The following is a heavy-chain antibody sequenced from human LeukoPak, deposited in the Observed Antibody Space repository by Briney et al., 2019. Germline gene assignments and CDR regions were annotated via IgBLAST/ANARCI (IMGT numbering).Heavy chain of an antibody. CDR2: ISGSGGST. V-gene: IGHV3-23*01. Sequence: GGSLRLSCAASRFTFSSYAMSWVRQAPGKGLEWVSAISGSGGSTYYADSVKGRFTISRDNSKNTLYLQMNSLRAEDTAVYYCAKVSDIVVVPAASRPHLDYWGQGTLVTVSS. CDR3: AKVSDIVVVPAASRPHLDY. D-gene: IGHD2-2*01. J-gene: IGHJ4*02. CDR1: RFTFSSYA.